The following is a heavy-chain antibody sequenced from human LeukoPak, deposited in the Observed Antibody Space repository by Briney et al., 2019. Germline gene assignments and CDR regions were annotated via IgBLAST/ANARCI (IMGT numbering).Heavy chain of an antibody. V-gene: IGHV3-21*01. J-gene: IGHJ6*02. CDR3: ASALRGSYYFGMDV. Sequence: GGSLRLSCAASRFTFSSYSMNWVRQAPGKGLEWVSSISSSGNYIYYADSVKGRFTISRDNAKNSLYLQMNGLRAEDTAVYYCASALRGSYYFGMDVWGQGTTVTVSS. CDR2: ISSSGNYI. D-gene: IGHD3-10*01. CDR1: RFTFSSYS.